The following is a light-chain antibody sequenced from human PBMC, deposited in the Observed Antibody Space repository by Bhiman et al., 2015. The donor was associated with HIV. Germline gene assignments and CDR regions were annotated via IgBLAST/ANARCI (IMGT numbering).Light chain of an antibody. CDR2: DND. CDR3: VGWDSSLSAYV. CDR1: NSNIGNDY. J-gene: IGLJ1*01. V-gene: IGLV1-51*01. Sequence: QSVLTQPPSVSAAPGQKVTVSCSGSNSNIGNDYVSWYQQLPGTAPRLLIYDNDKRPSGIPDRFSGSKSGTSATLGITGLQTGDEADYYCVGWDSSLSAYVFGTGTKVTVL.